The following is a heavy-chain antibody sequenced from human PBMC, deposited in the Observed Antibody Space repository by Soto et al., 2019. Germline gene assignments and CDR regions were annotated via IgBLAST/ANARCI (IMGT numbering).Heavy chain of an antibody. J-gene: IGHJ6*02. CDR1: GGSFSGYY. CDR3: ARADRTLVTSYSLDV. V-gene: IGHV4-34*01. Sequence: ETLSLTCAVYGGSFSGYYWTWIRQPPGKGLEWIGEINHSGTINFNPSLKSRLTISLDTSKKHFSLKLSSVTDADTAAYYCARADRTLVTSYSLDVWGQGTTVTVS. D-gene: IGHD2-21*02. CDR2: INHSGTI.